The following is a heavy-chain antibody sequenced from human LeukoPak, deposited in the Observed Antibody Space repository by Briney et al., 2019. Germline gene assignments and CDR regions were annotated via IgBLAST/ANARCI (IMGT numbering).Heavy chain of an antibody. CDR2: IYTIVST. J-gene: IGHJ3*02. CDR1: GGSTCSYN. Sequence: SGSLCLSSAVSGGSTCSYNWSWVPARAEEGGGWVGRIYTIVSTNYNPSLNSRVTMSVDTSKNQFSLKLSSVTAADTAVYYCARGHRFGESAHAFDIWGQGTMVTVSS. CDR3: ARGHRFGESAHAFDI. V-gene: IGHV4-4*07. D-gene: IGHD3-10*01.